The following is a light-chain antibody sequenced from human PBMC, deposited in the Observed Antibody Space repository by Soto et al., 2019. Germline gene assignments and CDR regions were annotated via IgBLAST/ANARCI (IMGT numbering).Light chain of an antibody. CDR2: AAS. CDR1: QGISSY. V-gene: IGKV1-9*01. J-gene: IGKJ4*01. Sequence: DIQLTQSPSFLSASVGDRVTITCRASQGISSYLAWYQQKPGKAPKLLIYAASTLQSGVPSRFSGSGSGTEFTPTISSLQPEDFATYYFQQLNSYPLTCGGGTKVEIK. CDR3: QQLNSYPLT.